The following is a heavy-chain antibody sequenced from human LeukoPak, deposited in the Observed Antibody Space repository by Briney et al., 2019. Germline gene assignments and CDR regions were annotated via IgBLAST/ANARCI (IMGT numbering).Heavy chain of an antibody. Sequence: TLSLTCTFSGGSISSSSYYWGWIRQPPGKGLEWIGSIYYSGSTYYNPSLESRVTISVDTSKNQFSLKLSSVTAADTAVYYCATPKVDSSGLGYYFDYWGQGTLVTVSS. CDR2: IYYSGST. D-gene: IGHD3-22*01. CDR1: GGSISSSSYY. CDR3: ATPKVDSSGLGYYFDY. V-gene: IGHV4-39*01. J-gene: IGHJ4*02.